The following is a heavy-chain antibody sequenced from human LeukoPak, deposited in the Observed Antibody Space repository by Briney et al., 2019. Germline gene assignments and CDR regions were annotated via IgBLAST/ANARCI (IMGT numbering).Heavy chain of an antibody. D-gene: IGHD3-22*01. CDR3: TTYRYSYGSTGYSYFDY. CDR2: IPSDEAT. CDR1: GLPFGDAW. Sequence: MAGGSLRLSCAASGLPFGDAWMSWGRQAPAKGLEWVARIPSDEATCYAAPVRGRFTISRDDSKATLYLQMDSLETEGTAIYYCTTYRYSYGSTGYSYFDYWGQGVLVTVSS. J-gene: IGHJ4*02. V-gene: IGHV3-15*01.